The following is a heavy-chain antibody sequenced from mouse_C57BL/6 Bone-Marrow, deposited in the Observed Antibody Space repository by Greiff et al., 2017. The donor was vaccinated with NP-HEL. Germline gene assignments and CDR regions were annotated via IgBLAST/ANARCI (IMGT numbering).Heavy chain of an antibody. CDR1: GYTFTSYW. Sequence: QVQLKQSGAELVKPGASVKLSCKASGYTFTSYWMHWVKQRPGQGLEWIGMIHPNSGSTNYNEKFKSKATLTVDKSSSTAYMQLSSLTSEDSAVYYCARSDDYGYAMDYWGQGTSVTVSS. CDR2: IHPNSGST. V-gene: IGHV1-64*01. CDR3: ARSDDYGYAMDY. J-gene: IGHJ4*01. D-gene: IGHD2-4*01.